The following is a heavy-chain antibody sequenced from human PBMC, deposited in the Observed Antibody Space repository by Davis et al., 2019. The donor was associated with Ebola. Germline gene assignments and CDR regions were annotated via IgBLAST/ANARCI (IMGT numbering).Heavy chain of an antibody. D-gene: IGHD1-26*01. J-gene: IGHJ3*02. CDR3: ARTSIVGTTTTASDI. Sequence: ASVPVSCQASRYTFPSHGISWVRQAPGQGLEWMGWISAYNGNTNYAQILQGRVTMTTDTSTGTAYMELRSLKSDDTAVYFCARTSIVGTTTTASDIWGQGTKVTVSS. CDR1: RYTFPSHG. CDR2: ISAYNGNT. V-gene: IGHV1-18*01.